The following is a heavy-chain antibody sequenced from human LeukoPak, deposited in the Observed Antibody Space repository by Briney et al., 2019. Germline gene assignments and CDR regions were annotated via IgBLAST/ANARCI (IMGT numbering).Heavy chain of an antibody. Sequence: ASVKVSCKASGYTFTGYYMHWVRQAPGQGLGWMGWINPNSGGTNYAQKFQGRVTMTRDTSISTAYMELSRLRSDDTAVYYCARERGWVTTVQLWYDYWGQGTLVTVSS. CDR1: GYTFTGYY. CDR3: ARERGWVTTVQLWYDY. J-gene: IGHJ4*02. D-gene: IGHD5-18*01. V-gene: IGHV1-2*02. CDR2: INPNSGGT.